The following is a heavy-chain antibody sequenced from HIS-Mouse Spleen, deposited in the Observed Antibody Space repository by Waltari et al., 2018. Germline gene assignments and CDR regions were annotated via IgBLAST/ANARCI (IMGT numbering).Heavy chain of an antibody. CDR2: MNPNSGGT. D-gene: IGHD7-27*01. CDR1: GYTFTCYY. CDR3: ARDVPNWGAFDI. Sequence: QVQLVQSGAEVKKPGASVKVSCKASGYTFTCYYMHWVRQTPGQGLEWMGWMNPNSGGTNYAQKFQGRGTMTRDTSISTAYMELSRLRSDDTAVYYCARDVPNWGAFDIWGQGTMVTVSS. V-gene: IGHV1-2*02. J-gene: IGHJ3*02.